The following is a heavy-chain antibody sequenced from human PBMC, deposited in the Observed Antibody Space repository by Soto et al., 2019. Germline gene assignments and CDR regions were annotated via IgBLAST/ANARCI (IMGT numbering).Heavy chain of an antibody. CDR1: GFTFSNAW. D-gene: IGHD2-2*01. CDR3: TTQYIVVVPAAIVRGLDYYYMDV. V-gene: IGHV3-15*01. CDR2: IKSKNDGGTT. J-gene: IGHJ6*03. Sequence: PGGSLRLSCAASGFTFSNAWMSWVRQAPGKGLEWVGRIKSKNDGGTTDYAAPVKGRFTISRDDSKNTLYLQMNSLKTEDTAVYYCTTQYIVVVPAAIVRGLDYYYMDVWGKGTTVTVSS.